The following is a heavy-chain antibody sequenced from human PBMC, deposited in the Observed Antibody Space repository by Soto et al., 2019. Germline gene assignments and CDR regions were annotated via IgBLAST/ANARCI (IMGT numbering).Heavy chain of an antibody. V-gene: IGHV4-4*02. CDR3: AARHFWSGPWTARRLDY. D-gene: IGHD3-3*02. CDR1: ADSINSSHW. CDR2: ISHSGNA. J-gene: IGHJ4*02. Sequence: KPSETLSLTCAVSADSINSSHWWNWVRQPPGKGLEWIGQISHSGNANHNPSLTSRVTISVDKSKNHSSLKLTSVTAADTAVYYCAARHFWSGPWTARRLDYWGQGTLVTVSS.